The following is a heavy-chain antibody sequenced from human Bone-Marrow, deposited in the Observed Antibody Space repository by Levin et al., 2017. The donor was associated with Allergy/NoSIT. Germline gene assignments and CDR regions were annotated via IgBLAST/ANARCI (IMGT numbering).Heavy chain of an antibody. CDR3: AKDHESSGWPTFDL. V-gene: IGHV3-23*05. CDR2: FANTAKT. Sequence: PGGSLRLSCAASGFTFTRFALSWVRLAPGKGLEWVASFANTAKTYYADSVMGRFTISRDTSTNTLFLQMNSLRAEDTAVYYCAKDHESSGWPTFDLWGQGTLVTVSS. D-gene: IGHD6-19*01. CDR1: GFTFTRFA. J-gene: IGHJ4*02.